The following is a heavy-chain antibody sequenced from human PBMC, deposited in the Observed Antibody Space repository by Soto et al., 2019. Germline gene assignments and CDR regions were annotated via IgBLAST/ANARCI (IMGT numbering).Heavy chain of an antibody. V-gene: IGHV1-18*01. CDR2: ISAYNGNT. CDR3: AREVVVAYGDYFSYYYMDV. Sequence: ASVKVSCKASGYTFISYGISWVRQAPGQGLEWMGWISAYNGNTNYAQKLQGRVTMTTDTSTSTAYMELRSLRSDDTAVYYCAREVVVAYGDYFSYYYMDVWGKGTTVTVSS. D-gene: IGHD4-17*01. J-gene: IGHJ6*03. CDR1: GYTFISYG.